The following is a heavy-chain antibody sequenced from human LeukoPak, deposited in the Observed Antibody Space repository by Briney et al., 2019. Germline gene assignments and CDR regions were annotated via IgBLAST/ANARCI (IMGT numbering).Heavy chain of an antibody. J-gene: IGHJ4*02. CDR3: VRYTFHY. V-gene: IGHV3-30-3*01. Sequence: PGGSLRLSCAASGFTFSSYAMRWVRQAPGKGLEWVAVISYDGSNKYYADSVKGRFTISRDNSKNTLYLQMNSLRAGDTAVYYCVRYTFHYWGQGTLVTVSS. CDR1: GFTFSSYA. CDR2: ISYDGSNK. D-gene: IGHD3-16*02.